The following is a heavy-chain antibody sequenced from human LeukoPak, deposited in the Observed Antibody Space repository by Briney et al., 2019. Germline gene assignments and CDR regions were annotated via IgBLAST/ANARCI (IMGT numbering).Heavy chain of an antibody. CDR1: GFTFSDYY. CDR2: ISSSSSHT. J-gene: IGHJ4*02. D-gene: IGHD2-21*01. Sequence: GGSLRLSCAASGFTFSDYYMSWIRQAPGKGLEWVSYISSSSSHTNYADSVKGRFTISRDNAKNSLYLQMNSLRAEDTAVYYCARDSRLSRNYFYYWGQGTLVTVSS. CDR3: ARDSRLSRNYFYY. V-gene: IGHV3-11*06.